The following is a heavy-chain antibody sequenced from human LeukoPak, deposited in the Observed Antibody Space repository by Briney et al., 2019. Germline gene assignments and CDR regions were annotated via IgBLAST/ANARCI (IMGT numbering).Heavy chain of an antibody. J-gene: IGHJ4*02. CDR1: GGSISSSSYY. D-gene: IGHD7-27*01. Sequence: SEALSLTCTVSGGSISSSSYYWGWIRQPPGTGLEWIGSIYYSGSTYYNPSLKSRVTISVDTSKNQFSLKLSSVTAADTAVYYCARQMGIYFDYWGQGTLVTVSS. CDR3: ARQMGIYFDY. V-gene: IGHV4-39*01. CDR2: IYYSGST.